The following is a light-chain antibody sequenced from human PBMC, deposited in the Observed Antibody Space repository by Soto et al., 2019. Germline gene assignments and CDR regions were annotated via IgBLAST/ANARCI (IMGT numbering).Light chain of an antibody. CDR3: SSYAGSDNWV. Sequence: QSVLTQPPSASASPGQSVTISCTGTNSDVGGYNYVSWYQQHPGKAPKLIIYDVNKRPSGVPDRFSGSKSGNTASLTVSGLQAEDEGDYFCSSYAGSDNWVFGGGTQLTVL. V-gene: IGLV2-8*01. J-gene: IGLJ3*02. CDR2: DVN. CDR1: NSDVGGYNY.